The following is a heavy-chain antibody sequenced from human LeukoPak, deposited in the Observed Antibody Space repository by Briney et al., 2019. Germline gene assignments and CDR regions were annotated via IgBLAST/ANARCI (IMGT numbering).Heavy chain of an antibody. CDR3: ARERKNWNYVDAFDI. V-gene: IGHV4-4*07. J-gene: IGHJ3*02. D-gene: IGHD1-7*01. CDR1: GGSITGYF. Sequence: SETLSLTCTVSGGSITGYFWSWIRQPAGKGLEWIGRLYTSGATNYNPSLESRVTMSVDTSKNQFSLKLSSVTAADTAVYYCARERKNWNYVDAFDIWGQGTMVTVSS. CDR2: LYTSGAT.